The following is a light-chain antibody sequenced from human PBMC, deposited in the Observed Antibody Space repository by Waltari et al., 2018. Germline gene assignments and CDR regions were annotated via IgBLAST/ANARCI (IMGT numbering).Light chain of an antibody. CDR1: GGHTHYA. V-gene: IGLV4-69*01. CDR3: QTWDTGIRV. J-gene: IGLJ3*02. CDR2: VNSDGSH. Sequence: QLVVTKSPSASASLGASVKPTCTLSGGHTHYAITWHKQQPQKGPRFLMKVNSDGSHNKGDGIPDRFSGSSSGAERYLTISSLQSEDEADYHCQTWDTGIRVFGGGTKLIVL.